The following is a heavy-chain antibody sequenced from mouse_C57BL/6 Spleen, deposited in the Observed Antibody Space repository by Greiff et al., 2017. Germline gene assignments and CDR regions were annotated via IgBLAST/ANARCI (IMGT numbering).Heavy chain of an antibody. CDR3: AREDLTGTSYFDY. D-gene: IGHD4-1*01. Sequence: EVKVVESEGGLVQPGSSMKLSCTASGFTFSDYYMAWVRQVPEKGLEWVANINYDGSSTYYLDSLKSRFIISRDNAKNILYLQMSSLKSEDTATYYCAREDLTGTSYFDYWGQGTTLTVSS. CDR2: INYDGSST. V-gene: IGHV5-16*01. J-gene: IGHJ2*01. CDR1: GFTFSDYY.